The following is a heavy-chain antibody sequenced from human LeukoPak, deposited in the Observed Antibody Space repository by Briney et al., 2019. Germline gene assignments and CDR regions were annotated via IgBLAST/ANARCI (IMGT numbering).Heavy chain of an antibody. Sequence: GGSLRLSCEASGFTFSNHGRNWVRQAPGKGLEWVSGISPSGDITYYADSVKGRFTISRDNSKNTLYLEVISLTAEDTAVYYCAKDDAWLRFGEWSQGTLVTVSS. D-gene: IGHD3-10*01. CDR3: AKDDAWLRFGE. J-gene: IGHJ4*02. CDR2: ISPSGDIT. V-gene: IGHV3-23*01. CDR1: GFTFSNHG.